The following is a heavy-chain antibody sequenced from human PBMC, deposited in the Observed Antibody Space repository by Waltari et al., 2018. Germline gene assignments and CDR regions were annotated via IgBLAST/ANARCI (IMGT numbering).Heavy chain of an antibody. CDR1: GYTFTGYY. CDR2: INPNSGGT. J-gene: IGHJ4*02. Sequence: QVQLVQSGAEVKKPGASVKVSCKAAGYTFTGYYMHWVRQAPGQGLEGMGWINPNSGGTNYAQKCQGRVTMTRDTSISTAYMGLSRLRSDDTAVYYCARELGSSSDYWGQGTLVTVSS. CDR3: ARELGSSSDY. D-gene: IGHD6-13*01. V-gene: IGHV1-2*02.